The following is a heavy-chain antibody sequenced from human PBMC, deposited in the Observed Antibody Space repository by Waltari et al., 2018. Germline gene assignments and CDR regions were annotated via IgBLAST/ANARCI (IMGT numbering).Heavy chain of an antibody. CDR2: MSPNRGDT. Sequence: QVQLVQSGAEVKKPGASVKVSGKASGYKFFSYDVTWGRQAPGQGLEWMGWMSPNRGDTAYAQTFQDRVIMTRDTSISTAYMELRSLRSEDTAVYYCARIMITSGGVIVPDAFDIWGQGTMVTVSS. J-gene: IGHJ3*02. CDR3: ARIMITSGGVIVPDAFDI. V-gene: IGHV1-8*01. CDR1: GYKFFSYD. D-gene: IGHD3-16*02.